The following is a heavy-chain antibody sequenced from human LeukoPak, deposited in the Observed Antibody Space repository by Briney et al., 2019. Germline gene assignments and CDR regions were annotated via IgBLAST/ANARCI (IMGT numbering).Heavy chain of an antibody. CDR3: AKDLHFYYDSSGGGYDY. CDR2: ISWNSGSI. D-gene: IGHD3-22*01. J-gene: IGHJ4*02. CDR1: GFTFDDYA. V-gene: IGHV3-9*01. Sequence: PAGGSLRLSCAASGFTFDDYAMHWVRQAPGKGLEWVSGISWNSGSIGYADSVKGRFTISRDNAKNSLYLQMNSLRAEDTALYYCAKDLHFYYDSSGGGYDYWGQGTLVTVSS.